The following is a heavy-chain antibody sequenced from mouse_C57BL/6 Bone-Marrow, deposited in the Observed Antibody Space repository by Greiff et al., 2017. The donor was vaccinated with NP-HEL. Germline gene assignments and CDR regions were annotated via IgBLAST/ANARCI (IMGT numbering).Heavy chain of an antibody. J-gene: IGHJ4*01. CDR1: GFSLSSYG. V-gene: IGHV2-2*01. CDR3: ARKENPLGTMDY. Sequence: VMLVESGPGLVQPSQSLSITCTVSGFSLSSYGIHWVRQSPGKGLEWLGVIWSGGITDYNAAFISRLSINRDNSKTQVFFKMSSLHAEDTAIYYCARKENPLGTMDYWGQGTSVTVSS. CDR2: IWSGGIT.